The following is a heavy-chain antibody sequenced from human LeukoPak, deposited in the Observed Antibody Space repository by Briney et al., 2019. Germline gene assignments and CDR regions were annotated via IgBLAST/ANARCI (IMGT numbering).Heavy chain of an antibody. D-gene: IGHD3-3*01. CDR2: IIPIFGTA. V-gene: IGHV1-69*05. Sequence: ASVKVSCKASGGTFSSYAISWVRQAPGQGLEWMGGIIPIFGTANYAQKFQGRVTITTDESTSTAYMELSSLRSDDTAVYYCATDPRTTVFGTFRYYYMDVWGEGTTVAVSS. CDR1: GGTFSSYA. CDR3: ATDPRTTVFGTFRYYYMDV. J-gene: IGHJ6*03.